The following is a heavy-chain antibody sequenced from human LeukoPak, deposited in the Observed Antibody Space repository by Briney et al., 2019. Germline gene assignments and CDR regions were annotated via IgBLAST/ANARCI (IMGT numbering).Heavy chain of an antibody. V-gene: IGHV3-23*01. CDR1: GFNFIDYA. CDR2: ISYDGGNT. CDR3: AKSGSTVTTLNRFNP. Sequence: PGGSLRLSCAASGFNFIDYAMTWVRQAPGKGLEWVSGISYDGGNTYYADSLKGRFTISRDNSKNTVYLQMNDLRGEDTAVYYCAKSGSTVTTLNRFNPWGQGTLVTVYS. J-gene: IGHJ5*02. D-gene: IGHD4-17*01.